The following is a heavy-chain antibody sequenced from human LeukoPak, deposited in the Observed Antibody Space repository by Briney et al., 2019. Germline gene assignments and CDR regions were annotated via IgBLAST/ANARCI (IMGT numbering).Heavy chain of an antibody. D-gene: IGHD4-17*01. J-gene: IGHJ4*02. V-gene: IGHV3-15*01. CDR2: IKSKTDGGTT. CDR1: GFNFSNAR. CDR3: TTVYGELDY. Sequence: PGGSLRLSCAASGFNFSNARKSWVRHAPGKGLEWVGCIKSKTDGGTTDYAAPVKGRFTSSRDDSKNTLYLQMNSLKTEDTAVYYCTTVYGELDYWGQGTLVTVSS.